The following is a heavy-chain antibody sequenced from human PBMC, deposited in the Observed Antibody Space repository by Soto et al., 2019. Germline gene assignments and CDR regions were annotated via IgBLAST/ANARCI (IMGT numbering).Heavy chain of an antibody. CDR1: GFTFSNHG. CDR3: ARWSDNKVVDP. CDR2: IWYDGSDK. V-gene: IGHV3-33*01. Sequence: QVQLVESGGGVVQPGRSLRLSCEASGFTFSNHGMHWVRQAPGKGLEWLAVIWYDGSDKYYADSVKGRFTISRDNSKNTLYLQMNSLTFGDTAVYYCARWSDNKVVDPWGQGTVVTVS. D-gene: IGHD1-1*01. J-gene: IGHJ5*02.